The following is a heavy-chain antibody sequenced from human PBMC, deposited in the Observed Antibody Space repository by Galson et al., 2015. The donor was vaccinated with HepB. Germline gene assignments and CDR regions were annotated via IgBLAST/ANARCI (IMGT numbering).Heavy chain of an antibody. CDR2: IKQDGSEQ. CDR1: GFSFSNYW. Sequence: SLRLSCAASGFSFSNYWMSWVRQAPGKGLEWVANIKQDGSEQYYVDSVKGRFTISRDNSKNTLYLQMNSLRAEDTAVYYCAKTRNLAVVAAFDYWGQGTLVTVSS. V-gene: IGHV3-7*03. CDR3: AKTRNLAVVAAFDY. J-gene: IGHJ4*02. D-gene: IGHD2-15*01.